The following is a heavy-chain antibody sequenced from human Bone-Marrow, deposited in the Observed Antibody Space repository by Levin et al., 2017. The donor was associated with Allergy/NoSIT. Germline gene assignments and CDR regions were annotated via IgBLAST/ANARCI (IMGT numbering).Heavy chain of an antibody. Sequence: SCAASGFTFSNAWMCWVRQAPGKGLEWVGRIKSKTDGGTTDYAAPVKGRFTISRDDSKNTLYLQMNSLKTEDTAVYYCTTAEYSSSLDAFDIWGQGTMVTVSS. CDR3: TTAEYSSSLDAFDI. CDR1: GFTFSNAW. J-gene: IGHJ3*02. CDR2: IKSKTDGGTT. D-gene: IGHD6-6*01. V-gene: IGHV3-15*01.